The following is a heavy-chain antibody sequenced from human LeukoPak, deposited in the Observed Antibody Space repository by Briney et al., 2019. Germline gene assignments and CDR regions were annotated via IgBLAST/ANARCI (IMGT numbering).Heavy chain of an antibody. V-gene: IGHV4-31*03. CDR1: GGSISSGGYY. J-gene: IGHJ6*02. D-gene: IGHD3-10*01. Sequence: SETLSLTCTVSGGSISSGGYYWSWIRQHPGKGLEWIGYIYYSGSTYYNPSLKSRVTISVDTSKNQFSLKLSSVTAADTAVYYCARGDLYYYGSYYSYGMDVWGQGTTVTVSS. CDR3: ARGDLYYYGSYYSYGMDV. CDR2: IYYSGST.